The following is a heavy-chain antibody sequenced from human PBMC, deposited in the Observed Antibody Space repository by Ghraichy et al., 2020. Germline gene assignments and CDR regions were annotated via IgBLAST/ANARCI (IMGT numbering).Heavy chain of an antibody. CDR3: ARDYGDYSASGYYYYYGMDV. V-gene: IGHV3-21*01. J-gene: IGHJ6*02. CDR2: ISSSSSYI. Sequence: GESLNISCAASGFTFSSYSMNWVRQAPGKGLEWVSSISSSSSYIYYADSVKGRFTISRDNAKNSLYLQMNSLRAEDTAVYYCARDYGDYSASGYYYYYGMDVWGQGTTVTVSS. D-gene: IGHD4-17*01. CDR1: GFTFSSYS.